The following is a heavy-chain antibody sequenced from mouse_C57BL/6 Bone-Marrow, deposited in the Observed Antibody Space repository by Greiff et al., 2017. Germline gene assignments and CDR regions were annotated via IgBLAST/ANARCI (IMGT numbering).Heavy chain of an antibody. Sequence: QVKLKQPGAELVMPGASVKLSCKASGYTFTSYWMPWVKQRPGQGLEWIGEIDPSDRYTNYNQKFKGKSTLTVDKSSSTAYMQLSSLTSEDSAVYYCARERTAQAFAYWGQGTLVTVSA. CDR3: ARERTAQAFAY. CDR2: IDPSDRYT. CDR1: GYTFTSYW. J-gene: IGHJ3*01. D-gene: IGHD3-2*02. V-gene: IGHV1-69*01.